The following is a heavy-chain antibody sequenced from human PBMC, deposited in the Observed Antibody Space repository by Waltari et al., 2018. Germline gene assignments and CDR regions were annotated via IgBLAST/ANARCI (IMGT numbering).Heavy chain of an antibody. CDR2: ISNDGSNE. Sequence: QVRLVESGGGVVQPGRSLRLCCAASGFTFAAYAMYWVRQVPGKGLDLVAVISNDGSNEYYTDSVKGRFTISRDNAKDTLYLHMNNLRPDDTADYYCASTVAAAVSWGQGTRVTVS. J-gene: IGHJ4*02. CDR3: ASTVAAAVS. CDR1: GFTFAAYA. D-gene: IGHD6-13*01. V-gene: IGHV3-30*14.